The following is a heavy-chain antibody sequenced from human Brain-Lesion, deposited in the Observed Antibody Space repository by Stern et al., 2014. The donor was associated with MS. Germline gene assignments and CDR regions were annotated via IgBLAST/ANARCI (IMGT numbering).Heavy chain of an antibody. D-gene: IGHD4-23*01. CDR2: IVPIFGRA. J-gene: IGHJ5*02. Sequence: VQLVESEAEVRKPGSSVKVSCKASGATFSTNAISWLRQAPGQGPEWMGAIVPIFGRANYVQKLRGRLTITADESASTAYMELRSLRSEDTAVYYCAREHHGGNFASWGQGTLVTVSS. V-gene: IGHV1-69*01. CDR3: AREHHGGNFAS. CDR1: GATFSTNA.